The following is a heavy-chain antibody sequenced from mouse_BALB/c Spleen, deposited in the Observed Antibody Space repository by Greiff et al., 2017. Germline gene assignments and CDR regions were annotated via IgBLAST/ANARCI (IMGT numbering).Heavy chain of an antibody. D-gene: IGHD1-1*01. CDR1: GFSFSSYG. J-gene: IGHJ1*01. CDR2: INSNGGST. V-gene: IGHV5-6-3*01. Sequence: EVHLVESGGGLVQPGGSLKLSCAASGFSFSSYGMSWVRQTPDKRLELVATINSNGGSTYYPDSVKGRFTISRDNAKNTLYLQMSSLKSEDTAMYYCARDHYGSSYWYFDVWGAGTTVTVAS. CDR3: ARDHYGSSYWYFDV.